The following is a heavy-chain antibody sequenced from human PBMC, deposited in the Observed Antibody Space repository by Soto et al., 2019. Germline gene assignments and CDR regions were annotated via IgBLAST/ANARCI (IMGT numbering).Heavy chain of an antibody. CDR2: IYHSGAT. D-gene: IGHD6-19*01. V-gene: IGHV4-4*02. J-gene: IGHJ4*01. CDR1: GGSISTNW. Sequence: QVQLQESGPGLMKPSGTLSLTCAVSGGSISTNWWSWVRQPSGKGLEWIGEIYHSGATNYNPSLKNRATMSVDKSQNHLSLNLNSVTAADTAVYYCARHIAVSGTRGFDFWGHGTLVTVSS. CDR3: ARHIAVSGTRGFDF.